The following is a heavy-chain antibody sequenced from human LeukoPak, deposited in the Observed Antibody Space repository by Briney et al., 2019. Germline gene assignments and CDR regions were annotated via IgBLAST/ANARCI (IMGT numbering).Heavy chain of an antibody. J-gene: IGHJ4*02. D-gene: IGHD2-21*01. Sequence: GGSLRLSCAASGFIFDDYGMSWVRQAPGKGLEWVSGINWNGGSTGYGDSVKGRFTISRDNAKNPLYLQMNSLRAEDTALYYCARAFKYSMSGYYFDYWGQGTLVTVSS. CDR3: ARAFKYSMSGYYFDY. V-gene: IGHV3-20*04. CDR2: INWNGGST. CDR1: GFIFDDYG.